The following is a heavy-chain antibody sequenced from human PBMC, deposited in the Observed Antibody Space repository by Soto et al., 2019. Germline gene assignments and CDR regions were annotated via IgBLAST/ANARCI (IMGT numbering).Heavy chain of an antibody. J-gene: IGHJ3*02. CDR1: GYSISSGYY. CDR2: IYHSGST. D-gene: IGHD2-21*02. Sequence: LSLTCAVSGYSISSGYYWGWIRQPPGKGLEWIGSIYHSGSTYYNPSLKSRVTISVDTSKNQFSLKLSSVTAADTAVYYCARSRPRCGGDCYSGAFDIWGQGTMVTVSS. V-gene: IGHV4-38-2*01. CDR3: ARSRPRCGGDCYSGAFDI.